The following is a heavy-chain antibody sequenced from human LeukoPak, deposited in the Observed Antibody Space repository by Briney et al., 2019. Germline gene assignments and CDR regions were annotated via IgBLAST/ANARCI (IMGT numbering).Heavy chain of an antibody. CDR3: ARHAGALYLPTATYYYYYMDV. CDR1: GGSISSGTYY. Sequence: PSETLSLTCTVSGGSISSGTYYWSWIRQSAGKGLEWIGRIFTSGSTNYNPSLKSRVAISVDTSKNQFSLRLSSVTAADTAVYYCARHAGALYLPTATYYYYYMDVWGRGTTVTVSS. D-gene: IGHD2-15*01. J-gene: IGHJ6*03. V-gene: IGHV4-61*02. CDR2: IFTSGST.